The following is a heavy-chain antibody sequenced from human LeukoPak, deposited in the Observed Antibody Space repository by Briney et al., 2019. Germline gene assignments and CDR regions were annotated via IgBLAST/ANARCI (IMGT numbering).Heavy chain of an antibody. CDR3: ARGSYGDYTAFDI. D-gene: IGHD4-17*01. J-gene: IGHJ3*02. V-gene: IGHV3-33*01. CDR1: GFTFSSYG. CDR2: IWYDGSNK. Sequence: PGGSLRLSCAASGFTFSSYGMHWVRQAPGKGLEWVAVIWYDGSNKYYADSVKGRFTISRDNSKNTLYLQMNSLRAEDTAVYYCARGSYGDYTAFDIWGQGTMVTVSS.